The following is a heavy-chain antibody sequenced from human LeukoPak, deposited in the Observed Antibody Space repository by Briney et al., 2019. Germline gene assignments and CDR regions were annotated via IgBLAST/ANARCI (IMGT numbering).Heavy chain of an antibody. D-gene: IGHD3-16*02. CDR3: ARQRGYDYIWGSYRADFDY. Sequence: SETLSLTCSVPGGSISSSSYYWGWIRQPPGKGLEWIGSMYYSGSTYYKPSLKSRVTISVDTSKNQLSLKLSSVTAADTAVYYCARQRGYDYIWGSYRADFDYWGQGTLVTVSS. CDR2: MYYSGST. V-gene: IGHV4-39*01. J-gene: IGHJ4*02. CDR1: GGSISSSSYY.